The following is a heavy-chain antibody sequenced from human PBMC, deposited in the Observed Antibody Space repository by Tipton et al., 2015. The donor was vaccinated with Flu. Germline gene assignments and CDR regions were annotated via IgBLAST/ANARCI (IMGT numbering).Heavy chain of an antibody. CDR1: GGSFSGYY. D-gene: IGHD3-10*01. Sequence: GSLRLSCAVCGGSFSGYYWSWIRQPPGKGLEWIGEINHSGSTNYNPSLKSRVTISVDTSKNKFSLKLSSVTAADTAVYYCARVMVRGVIPDAFDIWGQGTMVTVSS. CDR2: INHSGST. V-gene: IGHV4-34*01. J-gene: IGHJ3*02. CDR3: ARVMVRGVIPDAFDI.